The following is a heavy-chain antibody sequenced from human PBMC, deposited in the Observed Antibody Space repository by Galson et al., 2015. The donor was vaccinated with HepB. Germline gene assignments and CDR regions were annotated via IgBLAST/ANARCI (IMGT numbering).Heavy chain of an antibody. D-gene: IGHD4-17*01. CDR1: GYTFTSYA. CDR3: ARGALSTVTTNINWFDP. CDR2: INAGNGNT. J-gene: IGHJ5*02. Sequence: SVKVSCKASGYTFTSYAMHWVRQAPGQRLEWMGWINAGNGNTKYSQKFQGRVTITRDTSASTAYMELSSLRPEDTAVYYCARGALSTVTTNINWFDPWGQGTLVTVSS. V-gene: IGHV1-3*01.